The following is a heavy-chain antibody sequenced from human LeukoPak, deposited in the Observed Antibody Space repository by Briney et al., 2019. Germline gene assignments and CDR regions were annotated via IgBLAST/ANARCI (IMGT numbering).Heavy chain of an antibody. J-gene: IGHJ4*02. V-gene: IGHV1-46*01. CDR1: GYTFTTYY. CDR3: AREPFADYDSSGYLPSPFDY. Sequence: ASVKVSCKSSGYTFTTYYMHWVRQAPGQGLEWMGIINPSGGSTSYAQKFQGRVTVTRDMSTSTVYMELSSLRSEDTAVYYCAREPFADYDSSGYLPSPFDYWGRGTLVTVSS. D-gene: IGHD3-22*01. CDR2: INPSGGST.